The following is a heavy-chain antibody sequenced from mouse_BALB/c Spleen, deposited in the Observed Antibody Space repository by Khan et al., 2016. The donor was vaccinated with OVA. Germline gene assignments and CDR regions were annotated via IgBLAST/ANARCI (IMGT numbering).Heavy chain of an antibody. CDR3: ARKNYFGYAMDY. V-gene: IGHV3-2*02. Sequence: VQLKESGPGLVKPSQSLSLTCTVTGYSITSGYVWNWIRQFPGNILEWMGYISYSGSTSYNPYFRSRISFTRDTSKNQSFLQLNSLTTEDAATYYCARKNYFGYAMDYWGQGTSVTVAS. CDR2: ISYSGST. CDR1: GYSITSGYV. J-gene: IGHJ4*01. D-gene: IGHD1-1*01.